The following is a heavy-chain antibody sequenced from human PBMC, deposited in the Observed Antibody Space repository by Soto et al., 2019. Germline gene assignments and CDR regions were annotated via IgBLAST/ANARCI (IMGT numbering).Heavy chain of an antibody. J-gene: IGHJ4*02. V-gene: IGHV3-23*01. Sequence: EVQLLESGGGLEQPGGSLRLSCAASGFTFSSYAMSWVRQAPGKGLEWVSGIDTSGGSTYYAESVKGRFTISRDNSKNTLYLQMNSLRVEDTAVYYCVKDFDFWSGYYTSFDYWGQGTLVTVSS. CDR1: GFTFSSYA. D-gene: IGHD3-3*01. CDR2: IDTSGGST. CDR3: VKDFDFWSGYYTSFDY.